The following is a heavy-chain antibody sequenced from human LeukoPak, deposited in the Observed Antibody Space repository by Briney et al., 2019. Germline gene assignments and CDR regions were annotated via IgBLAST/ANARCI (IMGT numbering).Heavy chain of an antibody. V-gene: IGHV3-74*01. CDR1: GFTFSSYW. CDR2: SNSDWSKT. J-gene: IGHJ3*02. Sequence: ARSLRPSCAAAGFTFSSYWMHWVRQAPGKGLVGVERSNSDWSKTSYADSVKGRFTISRDNAKNTLYLQMNSLGADDTDVYYCARGRWGEAFDIWGQGTMVTVSS. CDR3: ARGRWGEAFDI. D-gene: IGHD4-23*01.